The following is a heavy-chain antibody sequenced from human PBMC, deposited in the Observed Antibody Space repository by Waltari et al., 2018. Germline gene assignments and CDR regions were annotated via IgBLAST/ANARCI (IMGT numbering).Heavy chain of an antibody. CDR3: VRLEDCSGPGGNCYSGDSFALDV. D-gene: IGHD2-8*02. J-gene: IGHJ6*02. CDR1: GGSFSGYY. CDR2: INHNGNR. V-gene: IGHV4-34*02. Sequence: QVQLQQWGAGQLQPSETLYLTCAVYGGSFSGYYWGWIRQPPGKGLEWIGEINHNGNRNYNPSLRSRVTMLIDTSRSQFSLKVNSVTAADTAVYYCVRLEDCSGPGGNCYSGDSFALDVWGQGTTVTVSS.